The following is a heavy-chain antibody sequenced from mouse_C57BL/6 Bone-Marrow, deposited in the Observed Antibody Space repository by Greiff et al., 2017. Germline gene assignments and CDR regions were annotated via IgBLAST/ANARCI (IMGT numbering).Heavy chain of an antibody. Sequence: EVKLVESGGGLVKPGGSLKLSCAASGFTFSSYTMSWVRQTPEKRLPWVAAISGGGGNTYSPDRVKGRFTISRDNDKNILYPQMSSLRSEDAAVYYCSRQVSTVLATRYFDVWGTGTTVTVSS. CDR1: GFTFSSYT. CDR2: ISGGGGNT. V-gene: IGHV5-9*04. CDR3: SRQVSTVLATRYFDV. J-gene: IGHJ1*03. D-gene: IGHD1-1*01.